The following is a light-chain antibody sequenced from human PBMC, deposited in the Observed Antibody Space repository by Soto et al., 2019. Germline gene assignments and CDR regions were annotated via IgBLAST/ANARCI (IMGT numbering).Light chain of an antibody. Sequence: EIELTQSPGTLSLSLGERATLSCRASQSVSSSFLAWYQQTHGQPPRLLIYGSSSKATGIPHRFSGSGSGTDFSLTISRLEREKFSQYYCEQYGSSSWTFGQGTKGEIK. CDR2: GSS. V-gene: IGKV3-20*01. J-gene: IGKJ1*01. CDR1: QSVSSSF. CDR3: EQYGSSSWT.